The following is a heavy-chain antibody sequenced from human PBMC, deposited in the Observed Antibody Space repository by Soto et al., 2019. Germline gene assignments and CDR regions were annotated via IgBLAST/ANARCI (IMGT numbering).Heavy chain of an antibody. CDR2: ISGHNGNK. Sequence: QVQLVQSGAEVKKPGASVKVSCKASGYTFTSYGVSWVRQAPGQGLEWMGWISGHNGNKNYTQKLQGRVTMTTDTSTSTAYMELRSLRSDDTAVDYCAREAAAGTLDCWGQGTLVTVSS. D-gene: IGHD6-13*01. CDR3: AREAAAGTLDC. V-gene: IGHV1-18*01. CDR1: GYTFTSYG. J-gene: IGHJ4*02.